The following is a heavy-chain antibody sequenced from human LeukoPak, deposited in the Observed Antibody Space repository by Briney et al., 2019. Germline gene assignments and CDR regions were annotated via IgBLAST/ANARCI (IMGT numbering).Heavy chain of an antibody. Sequence: SGPTPVNPTQPLTLTCTFSGFSLSTSGMCVSWIRQPPGKALEWLALIDWDDDKYYSTSLKTRLTISKDTSKNQVVLTMTNMDPVDTATYYCARTHPRRGYGRYYFDYWGQGTLVTVSS. D-gene: IGHD5-12*01. CDR3: ARTHPRRGYGRYYFDY. V-gene: IGHV2-70*01. J-gene: IGHJ4*02. CDR1: GFSLSTSGMC. CDR2: IDWDDDK.